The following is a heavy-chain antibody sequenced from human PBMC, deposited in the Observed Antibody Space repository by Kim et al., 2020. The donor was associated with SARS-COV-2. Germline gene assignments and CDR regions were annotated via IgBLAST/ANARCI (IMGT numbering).Heavy chain of an antibody. Sequence: ASVKVSCKASGYTFADYSIHWLRQAPGQRLEWMGWFNAGNDNTKYSEKFQDRVTITRDTSASTAYMDLSSLRSEDTAIYYCARDWGIGGKPVGGFEYWGRGTLVTVSS. CDR2: FNAGNDNT. CDR3: ARDWGIGGKPVGGFEY. D-gene: IGHD3-16*01. CDR1: GYTFADYS. V-gene: IGHV1-3*01. J-gene: IGHJ4*02.